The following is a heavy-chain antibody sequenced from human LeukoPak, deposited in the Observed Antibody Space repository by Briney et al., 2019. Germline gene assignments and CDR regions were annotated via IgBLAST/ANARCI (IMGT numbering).Heavy chain of an antibody. V-gene: IGHV3-33*05. J-gene: IGHJ4*02. CDR2: ISYDAYYA. CDR3: ASRAHFWSGPGG. Sequence: GGSLRLSCAASGFTFSTYGMHWVRQAPGKGLEWVAVISYDAYYAYYAESVKGRFTISRDNSKNTLYLQMNSLRAEDTAVYYCASRAHFWSGPGGWGQGTLVTVSS. D-gene: IGHD3-3*02. CDR1: GFTFSTYG.